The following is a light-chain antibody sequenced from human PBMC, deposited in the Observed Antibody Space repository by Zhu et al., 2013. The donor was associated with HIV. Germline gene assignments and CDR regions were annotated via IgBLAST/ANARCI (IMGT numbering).Light chain of an antibody. CDR2: EGT. Sequence: QSALTQPASLSESPGRSITISCTGSNSDVGNYNLVSWYQQHPGKAPKLMIYEGTKRPSGVSNRFSGSKYGDTASLTISGLQAEDEANYFCSSYTSSSTLAVVFGGGTKLTVL. J-gene: IGLJ2*01. V-gene: IGLV2-14*02. CDR1: NSDVGNYNL. CDR3: SSYTSSSTLAVV.